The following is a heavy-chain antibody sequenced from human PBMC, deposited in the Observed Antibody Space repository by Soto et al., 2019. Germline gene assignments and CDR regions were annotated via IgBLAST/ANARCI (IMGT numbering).Heavy chain of an antibody. CDR3: ARGQEGVVATH. J-gene: IGHJ4*02. D-gene: IGHD2-15*01. Sequence: QVQLKQWGAGLLKPSETLSLTCAVNGGSFTGYYWSWVRQPPGKGLEWIGEIKDGGSTNYSPSLRSRVTISADTSKKQFSLKVTSVTAADTAVYYCARGQEGVVATHWDQGTLVTVSS. CDR1: GGSFTGYY. V-gene: IGHV4-34*01. CDR2: IKDGGST.